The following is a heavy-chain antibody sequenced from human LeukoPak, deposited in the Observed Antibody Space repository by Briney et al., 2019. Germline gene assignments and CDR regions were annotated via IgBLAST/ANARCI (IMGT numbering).Heavy chain of an antibody. D-gene: IGHD3-22*01. CDR3: ARDKIPYDSSAP. V-gene: IGHV4-31*03. CDR2: IYYSGST. Sequence: PSQTLSLTCTVSGDSISSGSSYWSWIRLLPGKGLEWIGYIYYSGSTYYNPSLRSRVSMSVDTSKNQFSLKLNSVTAADTAVYYCARDKIPYDSSAPWGQGTLVTVSS. J-gene: IGHJ5*02. CDR1: GDSISSGSSY.